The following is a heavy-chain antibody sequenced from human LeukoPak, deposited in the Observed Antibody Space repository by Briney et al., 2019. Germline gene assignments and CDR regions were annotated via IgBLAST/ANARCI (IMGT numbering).Heavy chain of an antibody. J-gene: IGHJ4*02. D-gene: IGHD6-13*01. V-gene: IGHV3-30-3*01. CDR2: ISYDGSNK. Sequence: GRSLRLSCAASGFTFSSYAMHWVRQAPGKGLEGVAVISYDGSNKYYADSVKGRFTISRDNSKNTLYLQMNSLRAEDTAVYYCARKMNGYSSSRSYFDYWGQGTLVTVSS. CDR1: GFTFSSYA. CDR3: ARKMNGYSSSRSYFDY.